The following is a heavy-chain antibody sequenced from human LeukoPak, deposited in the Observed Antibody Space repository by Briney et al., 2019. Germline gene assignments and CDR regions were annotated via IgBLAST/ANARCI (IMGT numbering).Heavy chain of an antibody. CDR2: IWYDGSNK. CDR1: GFTFSSYG. D-gene: IGHD4-11*01. J-gene: IGHJ2*01. CDR3: AKDGKQSKSWYFDL. V-gene: IGHV3-33*06. Sequence: GGSLRLSCAASGFTFSSYGMHWVRQAPGKGLEWVAVIWYDGSNKYYADSVKGRFTISRDNSKNTLYLQMNSLRAEDTAVYYCAKDGKQSKSWYFDLWGRGTLVTVSS.